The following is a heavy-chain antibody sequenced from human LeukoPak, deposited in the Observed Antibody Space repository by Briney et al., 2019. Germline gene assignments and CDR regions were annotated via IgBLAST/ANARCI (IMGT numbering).Heavy chain of an antibody. V-gene: IGHV1-69*05. CDR1: GGTFSSYA. D-gene: IGHD4-17*01. CDR2: IIPIFGTA. J-gene: IGHJ4*02. CDR3: ARVTATTSEVDY. Sequence: ASVKVSCKASGGTFSSYAISWVRQAPGQGLEWMGGIIPIFGTANYAQKFQGRVTITTDESTSTAYMELSGLRSEDTAVYYCARVTATTSEVDYWGQGTLVTVSS.